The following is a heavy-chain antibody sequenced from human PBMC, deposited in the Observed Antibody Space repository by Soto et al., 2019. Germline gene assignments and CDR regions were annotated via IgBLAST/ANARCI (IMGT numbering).Heavy chain of an antibody. V-gene: IGHV3-23*01. J-gene: IGHJ5*02. CDR1: GFTVSSYA. CDR2: ISASGDST. CDR3: AKSPLKIRPAIFCFDP. Sequence: GGSSRLSCAASGFTVSSYAMSWVRQAPGKGLEWVSAISASGDSTYYADAVKGRFTISRDNSKNTLYLEMNSLRAEDTALYYCAKSPLKIRPAIFCFDPRGQGTLVTGSS. D-gene: IGHD2-2*01.